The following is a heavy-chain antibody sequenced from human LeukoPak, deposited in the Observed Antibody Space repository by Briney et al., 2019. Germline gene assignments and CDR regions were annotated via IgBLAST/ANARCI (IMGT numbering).Heavy chain of an antibody. Sequence: SETLSLTCTVSGDSISRYYWSWIRQPAGKGLEWIGRVSTSGSTNYNPSLKSRVTISVDTSKNQFSLKLSSVTAADTAVYYCAREAYYYDSSGYSVARYYYYYGMDVWGQGTTVTVSS. V-gene: IGHV4-4*07. CDR1: GDSISRYY. CDR2: VSTSGST. D-gene: IGHD3-22*01. CDR3: AREAYYYDSSGYSVARYYYYYGMDV. J-gene: IGHJ6*02.